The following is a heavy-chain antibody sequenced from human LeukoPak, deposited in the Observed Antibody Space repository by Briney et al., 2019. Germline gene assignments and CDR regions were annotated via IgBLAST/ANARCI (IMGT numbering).Heavy chain of an antibody. V-gene: IGHV3-48*04. J-gene: IGHJ4*02. Sequence: GSLRLSCAASGFSFSSHSMNWVRQAPGKGLEWISYISGNSGSTYYVDSVKGRFTISRDNAKNSFYLQMNSLRAEDTAAFYCARDPEGFGATYFDYWGQGTLVTVSS. D-gene: IGHD3-16*01. CDR3: ARDPEGFGATYFDY. CDR1: GFSFSSHS. CDR2: ISGNSGST.